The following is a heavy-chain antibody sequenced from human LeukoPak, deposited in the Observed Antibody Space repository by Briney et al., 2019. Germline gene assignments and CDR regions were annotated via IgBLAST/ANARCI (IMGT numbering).Heavy chain of an antibody. V-gene: IGHV1-69*05. CDR3: ARGRSSSNPDLYYYYYYMDV. CDR1: GGTFSSYA. CDR2: IIPIFGTA. Sequence: GASVKVSCKASGGTFSSYAISWVRQAPGQGLEWMGGIIPIFGTANYAQKFQGRVTITTDESTSTAYMEQSSLRSEDTAVYYCARGRSSSNPDLYYYYYYMDVWAKGPRSPSP. J-gene: IGHJ6*03. D-gene: IGHD4-11*01.